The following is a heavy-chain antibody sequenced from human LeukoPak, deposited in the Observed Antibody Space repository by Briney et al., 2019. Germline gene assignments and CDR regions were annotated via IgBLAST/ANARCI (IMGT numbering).Heavy chain of an antibody. Sequence: GASVKVSCKASGNTFKSYAINWVRQAPGQGLEWMGWINTNTGNPTYAQGFTGRFVFSLDTSVSTAYLQISSLKAEDTAVYYCARELLITRTWFDPWGQGTLVTVSS. CDR1: GNTFKSYA. J-gene: IGHJ5*02. CDR2: INTNTGNP. D-gene: IGHD3-22*01. CDR3: ARELLITRTWFDP. V-gene: IGHV7-4-1*02.